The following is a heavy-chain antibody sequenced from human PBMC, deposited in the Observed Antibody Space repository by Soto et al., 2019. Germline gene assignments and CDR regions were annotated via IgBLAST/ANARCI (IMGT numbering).Heavy chain of an antibody. V-gene: IGHV1-18*04. D-gene: IGHD3-22*01. CDR1: GYTFTSYG. CDR2: ISAYNGGT. CDR3: TRASSITIILVVQINHWFDP. J-gene: IGHJ5*02. Sequence: QVQLVQSGAEVKKPGASVKVSCQASGYTFTSYGISWVRQAPGQGLEWMGWISAYNGGTNYAQNLQGRVTLTTDTSTGTAYMELRGLTSDDTAVYYCTRASSITIILVVQINHWFDPWGQGTLVTVSS.